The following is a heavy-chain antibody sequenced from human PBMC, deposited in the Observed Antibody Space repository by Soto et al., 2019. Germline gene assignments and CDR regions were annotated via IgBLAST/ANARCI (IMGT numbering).Heavy chain of an antibody. Sequence: PGGSLRLSCAASGFTISGHWMHWVRRAPGKGLVWVSRINSDGSSTAYADSVKGRFTISRDNAQNTLYLQMSSLRGEDTAVYYCARESAALLPSSIMGVWGQVTSVTVPS. CDR3: ARESAALLPSSIMGV. CDR2: INSDGSST. V-gene: IGHV3-74*01. J-gene: IGHJ6*02. D-gene: IGHD2-2*01. CDR1: GFTISGHW.